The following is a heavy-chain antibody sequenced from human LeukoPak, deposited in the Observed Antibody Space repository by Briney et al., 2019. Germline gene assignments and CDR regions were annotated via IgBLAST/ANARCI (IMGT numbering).Heavy chain of an antibody. V-gene: IGHV1-69*05. J-gene: IGHJ3*02. CDR1: GYTFTDYY. D-gene: IGHD5-18*01. CDR3: ARGGYSLFDI. CDR2: INPIFGTT. Sequence: GASVKVSCKTSGYTFTDYYMNWLLQAPGQGLEWMGGINPIFGTTNYAADFQGRVTISTDESTTTAYMEVSSLKSEDTTVYYCARGGYSLFDIWGQGTMVTVSS.